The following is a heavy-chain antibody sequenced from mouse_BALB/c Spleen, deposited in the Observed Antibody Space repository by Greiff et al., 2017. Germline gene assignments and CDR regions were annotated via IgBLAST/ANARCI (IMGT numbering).Heavy chain of an antibody. V-gene: IGHV1S56*01. Sequence: VQLQQSGPELVKPGASVKMSCKASGYTFTSYYIHWVKQRPGQGLEWIGWIYPGDGSTKYNEKFKGKTTLTADKSSSTAYMLLSSLTSEDSAIYFCARLRLRAMDYWGQGTSVTVSS. CDR3: ARLRLRAMDY. D-gene: IGHD1-2*01. CDR2: IYPGDGST. J-gene: IGHJ4*01. CDR1: GYTFTSYY.